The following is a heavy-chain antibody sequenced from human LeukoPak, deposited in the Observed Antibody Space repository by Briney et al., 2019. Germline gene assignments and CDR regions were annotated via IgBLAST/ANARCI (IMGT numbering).Heavy chain of an antibody. D-gene: IGHD3-22*01. CDR3: ARDQYYYDSSGSVDY. CDR1: GYTSTSYA. Sequence: GASVKVSCKASGYTSTSYAMHWVRQAPGQRLEWMGWINAGNGNTKYSQKFQGRVTITRDTSASTAYMELSSLRSEDTAVYYCARDQYYYDSSGSVDYWGQGTLVTVSS. J-gene: IGHJ4*02. CDR2: INAGNGNT. V-gene: IGHV1-3*01.